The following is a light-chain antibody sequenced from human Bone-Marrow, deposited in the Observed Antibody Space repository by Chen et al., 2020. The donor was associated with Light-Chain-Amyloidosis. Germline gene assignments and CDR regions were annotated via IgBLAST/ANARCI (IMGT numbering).Light chain of an antibody. V-gene: IGKV1-5*03. J-gene: IGKJ1*01. CDR2: QAS. CDR1: QDINIW. CDR3: QQYITSWT. Sequence: DIQMTQSPSTLSASVGDRVTITCRASQDINIWLAWYQQKPGQVPRLLIYQASSLESGVPSRFGGSGSGTEFPLTISSLQPDDFATYYCQQYITSWTFGPGTKVES.